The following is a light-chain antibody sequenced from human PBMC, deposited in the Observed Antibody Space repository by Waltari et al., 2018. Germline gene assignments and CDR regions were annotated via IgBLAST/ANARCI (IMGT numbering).Light chain of an antibody. CDR1: RSDVGSYNL. V-gene: IGLV2-23*01. Sequence: QSALTQPASVSGSPGQSITISCTGTRSDVGSYNLVSWYQQHPGKAPKLLIYEGSKRLSGVSNRFSGSKSGNTASLTISGLQAEDEADYYCCSYAGSVVFGGGTKLTVL. CDR3: CSYAGSVV. J-gene: IGLJ2*01. CDR2: EGS.